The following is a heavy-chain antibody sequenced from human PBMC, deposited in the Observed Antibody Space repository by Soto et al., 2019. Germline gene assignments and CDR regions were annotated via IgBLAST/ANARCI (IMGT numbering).Heavy chain of an antibody. CDR1: GFTFSGSA. CDR2: IRSKANSYAT. CDR3: TKSNYDIVNDAFDI. Sequence: GGSLRLSCAASGFTFSGSAMHWVRQASGKGLEWVGRIRSKANSYATAYAASVKGRFTISRDDSKNTAYLQMNSLKTEDTAVYYCTKSNYDIVNDAFDIWGQGTMVTVSS. V-gene: IGHV3-73*01. J-gene: IGHJ3*02. D-gene: IGHD3-9*01.